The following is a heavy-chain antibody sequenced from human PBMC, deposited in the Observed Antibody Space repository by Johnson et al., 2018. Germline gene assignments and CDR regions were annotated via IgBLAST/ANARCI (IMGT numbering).Heavy chain of an antibody. CDR3: ARVLGTYGTTIPPAYYFYYMDV. J-gene: IGHJ6*03. Sequence: QVQLQESGPGLVKPSETLSLTCTVSGASISDAYWSWIRQPPGKGLEWIGYIHYSGSTNYNPSLKSRVTISVDLSKHQFSLKLSSVTAADTAGYYCARVLGTYGTTIPPAYYFYYMDVWGRGTTVTVSS. CDR1: GASISDAY. CDR2: IHYSGST. D-gene: IGHD1-1*01. V-gene: IGHV4-59*01.